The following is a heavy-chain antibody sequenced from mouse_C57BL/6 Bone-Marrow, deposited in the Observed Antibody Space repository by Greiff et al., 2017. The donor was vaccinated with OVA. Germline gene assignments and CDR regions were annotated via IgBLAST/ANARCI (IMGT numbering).Heavy chain of an antibody. J-gene: IGHJ1*03. CDR3: ARSSVRGFDV. D-gene: IGHD2-14*01. CDR1: GYTFTSYT. Sequence: QVQLQQSGAELARPGASVKMSCKASGYTFTSYTMHWVKQRPGQGLEWIGYINPSSGYTKYNQKFKDKATLTADKSSSTAYMQLSSLTSEDSAVYYCARSSVRGFDVCGTGTTVTVSS. CDR2: INPSSGYT. V-gene: IGHV1-4*01.